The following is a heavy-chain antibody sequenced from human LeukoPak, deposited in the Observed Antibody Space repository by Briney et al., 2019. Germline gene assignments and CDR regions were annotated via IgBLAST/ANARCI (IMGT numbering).Heavy chain of an antibody. CDR3: AKERKLLPFDC. V-gene: IGHV3-30-3*01. CDR2: ISYDGSNK. Sequence: PGGSLRLSCAASGFTFSSYAMHWVRQAPGKGLEWVAVISYDGSNKYYADSVKGRFTISRDNSKNTLYLQMSSLRAEDTAVYYCAKERKLLPFDCWGQGTLVTVSS. J-gene: IGHJ4*02. CDR1: GFTFSSYA. D-gene: IGHD4-23*01.